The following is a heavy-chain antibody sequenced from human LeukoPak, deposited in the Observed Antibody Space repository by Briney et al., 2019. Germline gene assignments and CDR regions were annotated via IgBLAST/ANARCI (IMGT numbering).Heavy chain of an antibody. CDR2: ISAYNGNT. V-gene: IGHV1-18*01. J-gene: IGHJ4*02. CDR3: ARVVQEGSYYEAYFDY. D-gene: IGHD1-26*01. Sequence: GASVKVSCKSSGYTFTSYGISWLRQAPGQGLEWMGWISAYNGNTSYAQKVQGRVTMATDTSTSTAYMELRSLRSDDTAVYYCARVVQEGSYYEAYFDYWGQGTLVTVSS. CDR1: GYTFTSYG.